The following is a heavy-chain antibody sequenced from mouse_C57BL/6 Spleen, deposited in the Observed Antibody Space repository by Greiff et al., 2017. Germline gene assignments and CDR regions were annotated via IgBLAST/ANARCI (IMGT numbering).Heavy chain of an antibody. CDR2: ISYSGST. CDR3: AREEKTGDFAY. V-gene: IGHV3-1*01. Sequence: EVQLQESGPGMVKPSQSLSLTCTVTGYSITSGYDWHWIRHFPGNKLEWMGYISYSGSTNYNPSLKSRISITHDTSKNHFFLKVNSVTTEDTATYYCAREEKTGDFAYWGQGTLVTVSA. D-gene: IGHD4-1*01. CDR1: GYSITSGYD. J-gene: IGHJ3*01.